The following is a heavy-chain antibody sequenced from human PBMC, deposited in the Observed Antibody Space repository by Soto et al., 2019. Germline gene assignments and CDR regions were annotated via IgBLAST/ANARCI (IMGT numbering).Heavy chain of an antibody. CDR3: VRDNGGIVRSYYDGMDV. D-gene: IGHD3-16*01. CDR1: GYKLTDYG. V-gene: IGHV1-18*04. CDR2: ISTNKGNT. J-gene: IGHJ6*02. Sequence: ASVKVSCKASGYKLTDYGITWMRLAPGRRHEWVGWISTNKGNTNYAHNFKDRVTLTFDTSTSTVYMELRSLRSDDTAVYYCVRDNGGIVRSYYDGMDVWGQGTTVTVSS.